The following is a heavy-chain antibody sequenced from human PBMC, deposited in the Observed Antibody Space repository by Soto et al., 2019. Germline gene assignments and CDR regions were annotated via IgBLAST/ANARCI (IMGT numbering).Heavy chain of an antibody. Sequence: QVQLVQSGAEVKKPGSSVKVSCKASGGTFSSYAISWVRQAPGQGLEWMGGIIPIFGTANYAQKFQGRVTITADESTSTAYMELSSLRSEDTAVNYCARDWSRDIVVVPALYGMDVWGQGTTVTVSS. D-gene: IGHD2-2*01. V-gene: IGHV1-69*01. CDR2: IIPIFGTA. CDR3: ARDWSRDIVVVPALYGMDV. J-gene: IGHJ6*02. CDR1: GGTFSSYA.